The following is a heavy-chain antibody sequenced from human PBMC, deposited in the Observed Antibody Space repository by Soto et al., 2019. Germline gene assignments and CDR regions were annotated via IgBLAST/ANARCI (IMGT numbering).Heavy chain of an antibody. J-gene: IGHJ2*01. CDR3: ARVGDCCGDCPHWYFAL. D-gene: IGHD2-21*02. V-gene: IGHV1-18*01. CDR1: GYTFTSYG. Sequence: APVKVSCKASGYTFTSYGISWVRQAPGQGLEWMGWISAYNGNTNYAQKLQGRVTMTTDTSTSTAYMELRSLRSDDTAVYYCARVGDCCGDCPHWYFALWGRGTLVPVSS. CDR2: ISAYNGNT.